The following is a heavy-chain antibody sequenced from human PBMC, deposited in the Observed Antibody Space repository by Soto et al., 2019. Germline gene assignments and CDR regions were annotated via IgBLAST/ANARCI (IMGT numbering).Heavy chain of an antibody. CDR2: IHGRGGSA. V-gene: IGHV3-23*01. J-gene: IGHJ4*01. D-gene: IGHD6-19*01. CDR3: AKDAVAGNGGGAGFYP. Sequence: PGGSLRLYCAASGFTFRNYAMSWVRQAPGKGLERVSAIHGRGGSAYYADSVKGRFTVSIDDSKNTLYLQMSSLRDDDTALYFCAKDAVAGNGGGAGFYPGAQGSLV. CDR1: GFTFRNYA.